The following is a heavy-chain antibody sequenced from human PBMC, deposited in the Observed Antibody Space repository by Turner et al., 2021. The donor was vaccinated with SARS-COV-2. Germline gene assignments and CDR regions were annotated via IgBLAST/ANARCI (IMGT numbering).Heavy chain of an antibody. J-gene: IGHJ3*02. CDR2: ISAYNGNT. V-gene: IGHV1-18*04. CDR3: ARYIRGDGAALAFDI. D-gene: IGHD1-26*01. CDR1: GYTFTSYG. Sequence: QVQLVQSGAEVKKPGASVKVSCKASGYTFTSYGISWVRQAPGRGLEWMGWISAYNGNTNYAQKLQGRVTMTTDTSTSTAYMELRSLRSDDTALYYCARYIRGDGAALAFDIWGQGTMVTISS.